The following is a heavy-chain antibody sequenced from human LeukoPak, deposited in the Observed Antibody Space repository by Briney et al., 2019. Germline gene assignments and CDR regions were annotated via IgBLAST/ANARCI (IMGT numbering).Heavy chain of an antibody. Sequence: GGSLRLSXAASGFTFSSYGMHWVRQAPGKGLEWVAFIRYDGSNKYYADSVKGRFTISRDNSKNTLCLQMNSLRAEDTAVYCCAKSGGYSNYEDYFQYWGQGTLVTVSS. V-gene: IGHV3-30*02. J-gene: IGHJ1*01. D-gene: IGHD4-11*01. CDR1: GFTFSSYG. CDR2: IRYDGSNK. CDR3: AKSGGYSNYEDYFQY.